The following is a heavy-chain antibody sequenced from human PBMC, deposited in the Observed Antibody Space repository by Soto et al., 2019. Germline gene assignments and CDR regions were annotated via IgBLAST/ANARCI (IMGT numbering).Heavy chain of an antibody. V-gene: IGHV1-58*01. CDR3: AAELDYYDSSGYLGGFDY. CDR2: IVVGSGNT. CDR1: GFTFTSSA. D-gene: IGHD3-22*01. Sequence: VSCKASGFTFTSSAVQWVRQARGQRLEWIGWIVVGSGNTNYAQKFQERVTITRDMSTSTAYMELSSLRSEDTAVYYCAAELDYYDSSGYLGGFDYWGQGTLVTVSS. J-gene: IGHJ4*02.